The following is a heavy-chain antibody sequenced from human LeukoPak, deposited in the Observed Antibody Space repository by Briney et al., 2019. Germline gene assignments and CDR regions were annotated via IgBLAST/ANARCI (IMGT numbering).Heavy chain of an antibody. V-gene: IGHV1-69*13. Sequence: SVKVSCKASGGTFSSYAISWVRQAPGQGLEWMGGIIPIFGTANYAQKFQGRVTITADESTSTAYMELSSLRSEDTAVYYCARGSPNYDSSGYYSNWGQGTLVTVSS. CDR1: GGTFSSYA. D-gene: IGHD3-22*01. J-gene: IGHJ4*02. CDR3: ARGSPNYDSSGYYSN. CDR2: IIPIFGTA.